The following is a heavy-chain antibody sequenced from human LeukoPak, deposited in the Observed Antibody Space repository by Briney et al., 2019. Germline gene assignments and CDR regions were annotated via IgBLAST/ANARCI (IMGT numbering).Heavy chain of an antibody. Sequence: SVKVSCKASGGTFSSYAISWVRQAPGQGLEWMGRIIPIFGTANYAQKFQGRVTITTDESTSTAYMELSSLRSEDTAVYYCARDLSVVRGVNNWFDPWGQGTLVTVSS. CDR2: IIPIFGTA. D-gene: IGHD3-10*01. CDR1: GGTFSSYA. CDR3: ARDLSVVRGVNNWFDP. J-gene: IGHJ5*02. V-gene: IGHV1-69*05.